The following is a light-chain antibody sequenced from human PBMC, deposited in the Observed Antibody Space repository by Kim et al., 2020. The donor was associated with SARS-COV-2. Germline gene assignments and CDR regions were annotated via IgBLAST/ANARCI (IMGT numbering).Light chain of an antibody. J-gene: IGKJ4*01. CDR1: QSVTGR. CDR2: DTS. CDR3: QQRRSWPLT. V-gene: IGKV3-11*01. Sequence: EIVLTQSPATLSLSPGERATLACRASQSVTGRVSWYQQRPGQAPRLLIYDTSNRATGIPARFSGSGSGTDFTLTISSLEPEDFAVYYCQQRRSWPLTFGGGTKVEI.